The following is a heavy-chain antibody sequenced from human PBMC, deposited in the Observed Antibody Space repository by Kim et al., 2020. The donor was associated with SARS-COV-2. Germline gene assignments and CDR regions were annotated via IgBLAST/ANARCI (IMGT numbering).Heavy chain of an antibody. D-gene: IGHD3-16*01. J-gene: IGHJ6*03. Sequence: VKGRLTISRDNSKNTLYLQMNSLRAEDTAVYYCAKPPDYITSYYYYMDVWGKGTTVTVSS. CDR3: AKPPDYITSYYYYMDV. V-gene: IGHV3-23*01.